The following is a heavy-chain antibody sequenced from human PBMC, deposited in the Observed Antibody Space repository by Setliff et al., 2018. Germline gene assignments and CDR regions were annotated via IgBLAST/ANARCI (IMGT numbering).Heavy chain of an antibody. CDR1: GFTFSNYY. V-gene: IGHV3-7*03. CDR2: IKQDGSEK. D-gene: IGHD3-16*01. Sequence: GSLRLSCAASGFTFSNYYMTWIRQAPGKGLEWVANIKQDGSEKYYVDSVKGRFTISRDNAKNSLYLQMTSLRAEDMAIYYCARTTGYRLEGDFDYWGQGTLVTVSS. J-gene: IGHJ4*02. CDR3: ARTTGYRLEGDFDY.